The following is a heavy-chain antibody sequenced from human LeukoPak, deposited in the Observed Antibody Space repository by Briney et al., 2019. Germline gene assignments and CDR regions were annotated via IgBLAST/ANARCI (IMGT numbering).Heavy chain of an antibody. CDR1: GGFNTHYY. CDR3: ARGQWLPVFDF. D-gene: IGHD3-22*01. Sequence: SETLSLTCSVSGGFNTHYYWSWIRQPPGKGLEWIGYFYQSGSTNYNPSLKSRVTISVDTSKNHFSLKLSSVTAADTAVYYCARGQWLPVFDFWGQGTLDTVSS. V-gene: IGHV4-59*01. J-gene: IGHJ4*02. CDR2: FYQSGST.